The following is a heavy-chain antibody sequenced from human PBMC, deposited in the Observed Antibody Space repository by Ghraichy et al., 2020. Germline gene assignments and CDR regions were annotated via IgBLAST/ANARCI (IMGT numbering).Heavy chain of an antibody. CDR2: IYSSGST. CDR3: AGPPKGYCSGDNGYSSPWMWFDP. J-gene: IGHJ5*02. Sequence: SETLSLICSVSGDSISTSDHYWGWILQPPGKPMEWIGTIYSSGSTFYSPSLKSRATIYVDTSRNNFSLKRTSGTAADTAMYCCAGPPKGYCSGDNGYSSPWMWFDPWGQGTLVTVSS. V-gene: IGHV4-39*02. D-gene: IGHD2-15*01. CDR1: GDSISTSDHY.